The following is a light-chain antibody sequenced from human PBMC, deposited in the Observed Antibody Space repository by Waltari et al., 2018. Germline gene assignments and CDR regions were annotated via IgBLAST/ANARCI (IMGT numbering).Light chain of an antibody. CDR3: WSFTGSYWM. CDR2: NVS. Sequence: QSALTQPRSVSASPGQSVTISCSGTSGDVGASPYVAWYQQHPGKAPKVMLFNVSKRPSGVPDRFSGSKSGNTASLSISGLQAEDEADYYCWSFTGSYWMFGGGTRLTVL. V-gene: IGLV2-11*01. J-gene: IGLJ3*02. CDR1: SGDVGASPY.